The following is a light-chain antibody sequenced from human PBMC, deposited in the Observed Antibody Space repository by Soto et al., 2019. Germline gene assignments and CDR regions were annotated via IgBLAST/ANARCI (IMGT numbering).Light chain of an antibody. CDR2: TDY. CDR3: ASWDDNLNGGV. CDR1: SSNIGTYT. V-gene: IGLV1-44*01. J-gene: IGLJ3*02. Sequence: QSVLPQPPSASGTPGQRVTISCSGTSSNIGTYTVNWYQQLPGTAPKLLIYTDYQRPSGVPDRFSGSKSGTSASLAINGLHSEDEADYYCASWDDNLNGGVFGGGTTLTVL.